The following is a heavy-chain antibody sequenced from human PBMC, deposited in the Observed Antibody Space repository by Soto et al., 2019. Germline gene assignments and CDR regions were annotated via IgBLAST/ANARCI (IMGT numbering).Heavy chain of an antibody. Sequence: PGESLKISCKGSGYSFTSYWIGWVRQMPGKGLEWMGIIYPGDSDTRYSPSFRGQVTISADKSINTAYLQWSSLKASDSAMYYCARRRGITGNTWLDYWGQGTLVTVSS. D-gene: IGHD1-7*01. CDR2: IYPGDSDT. CDR1: GYSFTSYW. CDR3: ARRRGITGNTWLDY. J-gene: IGHJ4*02. V-gene: IGHV5-51*01.